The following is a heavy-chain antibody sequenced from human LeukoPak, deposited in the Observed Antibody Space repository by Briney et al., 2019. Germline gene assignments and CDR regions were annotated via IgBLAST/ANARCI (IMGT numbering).Heavy chain of an antibody. CDR1: GGSFSVYS. V-gene: IGHV4-30-2*01. CDR2: IYHSGST. D-gene: IGHD3-22*01. J-gene: IGHJ4*02. Sequence: SETLSLTCAVYGGSFSVYSWSWIRQPPGKGLEWIGYIYHSGSTYYNPSLKSRVTISVDRSKNQFSLKLSSVTAADTAVYYCARGSPTYYYDSSGQKFDYWGQGTLVTVSS. CDR3: ARGSPTYYYDSSGQKFDY.